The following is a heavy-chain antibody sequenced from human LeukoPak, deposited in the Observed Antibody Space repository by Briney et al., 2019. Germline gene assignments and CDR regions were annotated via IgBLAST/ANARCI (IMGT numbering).Heavy chain of an antibody. V-gene: IGHV4-39*07. J-gene: IGHJ6*02. CDR2: IYYSGST. Sequence: SETLSLTCTVSGGSISSSSYYWGWIRQPPGKGLEWIGSIYYSGSTYYNPSLKSRVTISVDTSKNQFSLKLSSVTAADTAVYYCASGRQQLAHYGMDVWGQGTTVTVSS. CDR3: ASGRQQLAHYGMDV. CDR1: GGSISSSSYY. D-gene: IGHD6-13*01.